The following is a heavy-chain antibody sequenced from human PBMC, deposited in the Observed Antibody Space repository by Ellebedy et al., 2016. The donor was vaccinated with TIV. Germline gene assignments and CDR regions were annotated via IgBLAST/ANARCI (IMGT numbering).Heavy chain of an antibody. D-gene: IGHD3-22*01. Sequence: KISXKASGGTFSSYAISWVRQAPGQGLEWMGGIIPIFGTANYAQKFQGRVTITADESTSTAYMELSSLRSEDTAVYYCARVGGGYPDYWGQGTLITVSS. J-gene: IGHJ4*02. V-gene: IGHV1-69*01. CDR2: IIPIFGTA. CDR1: GGTFSSYA. CDR3: ARVGGGYPDY.